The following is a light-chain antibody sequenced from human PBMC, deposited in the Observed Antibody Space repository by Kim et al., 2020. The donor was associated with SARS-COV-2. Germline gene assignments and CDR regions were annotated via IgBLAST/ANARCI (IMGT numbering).Light chain of an antibody. J-gene: IGLJ3*02. Sequence: QSVLTQAPSTSGTPGQRVTISCSSGISNIGRNTVNWYQLFPGTAPRLLIYNNHQRPSGVPDRFSGSKSGTTASLAISGLQSEDETDYFCTTWDDSLNGWVFGGGTKVTVL. CDR1: ISNIGRNT. CDR2: NNH. V-gene: IGLV1-44*01. CDR3: TTWDDSLNGWV.